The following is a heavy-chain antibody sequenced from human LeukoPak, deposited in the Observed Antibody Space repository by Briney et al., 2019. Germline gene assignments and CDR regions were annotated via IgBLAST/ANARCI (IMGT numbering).Heavy chain of an antibody. D-gene: IGHD3-9*01. CDR1: GYTFTSYG. CDR3: ARKASPLRYFDYFDY. V-gene: IGHV1-18*01. J-gene: IGHJ4*02. Sequence: ASVKVSCKASGYTFTSYGISWVRRAPGQGLEWMGWISAYNGNTNYAQKLQGRVTMTTDTSTSTAYMELRSLRSDDTAVYYCARKASPLRYFDYFDYWGQGTLVTVSS. CDR2: ISAYNGNT.